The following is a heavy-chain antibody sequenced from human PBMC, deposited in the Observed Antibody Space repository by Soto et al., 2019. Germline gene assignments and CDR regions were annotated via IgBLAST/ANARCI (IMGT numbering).Heavy chain of an antibody. CDR3: ARGSSGSYLNSWFDP. J-gene: IGHJ5*02. CDR1: GGSVSGYY. D-gene: IGHD1-26*01. V-gene: IGHV4-34*01. Sequence: SETLSLTCAVHGGSVSGYYWSWIRQSPGKGLEWIGTINHRRTINYNPSLRSRVTMSIDVSKNEFSLKLNSVTAADTAVYYCARGSSGSYLNSWFDPWGQGTLVTVSS. CDR2: INHRRTI.